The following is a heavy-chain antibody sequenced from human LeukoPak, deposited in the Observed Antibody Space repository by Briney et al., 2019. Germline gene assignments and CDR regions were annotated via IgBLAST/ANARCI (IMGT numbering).Heavy chain of an antibody. V-gene: IGHV4-59*01. Sequence: NTSETLSLTCTVSGGSISNYYWSWMRQPPGKGLDWIGFIYYSGSTNYNPSLNSRVTISVDTSKNQFSLKLSSVTAADTAVYYCARQTVTGYYFDYWGQGTLVTVSS. CDR2: IYYSGST. J-gene: IGHJ4*02. CDR3: ARQTVTGYYFDY. CDR1: GGSISNYY. D-gene: IGHD4-17*01.